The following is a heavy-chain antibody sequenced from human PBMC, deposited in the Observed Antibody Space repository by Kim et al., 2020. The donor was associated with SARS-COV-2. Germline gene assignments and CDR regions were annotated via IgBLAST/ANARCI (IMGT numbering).Heavy chain of an antibody. D-gene: IGHD3-10*01. CDR1: GASISSNDYY. CDR3: ARLRRWFGGVDY. CDR2: IYYSGRT. Sequence: SETLSLTCTVSGASISSNDYYWGWIRQPPGKGLEWIGSIYYSGRTYYNPSLKSRVTISVDTSKSQFSLKLTSVTATDTAVYYCARLRRWFGGVDYWGQGTLVTASS. J-gene: IGHJ4*02. V-gene: IGHV4-39*01.